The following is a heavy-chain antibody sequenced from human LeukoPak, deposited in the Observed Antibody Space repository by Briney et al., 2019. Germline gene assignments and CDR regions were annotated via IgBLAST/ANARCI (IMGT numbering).Heavy chain of an antibody. V-gene: IGHV3-7*03. D-gene: IGHD6-13*01. J-gene: IGHJ4*02. CDR2: IKQDGSEK. CDR1: GFTFSSYW. Sequence: PGGSLRLSCAASGFTFSSYWMSWVRQAPGKGLEWVANIKQDGSEKYYVDSVKGRFTISRDNAKNSVYLQMNSLRAEDTAVYYCVKKWAAAGTFDYWGQGTLVTVSS. CDR3: VKKWAAAGTFDY.